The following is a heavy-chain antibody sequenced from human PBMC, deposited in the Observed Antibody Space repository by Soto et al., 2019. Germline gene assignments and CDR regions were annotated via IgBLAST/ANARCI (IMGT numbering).Heavy chain of an antibody. CDR2: MNPNSGNT. J-gene: IGHJ6*02. CDR1: GYTFTSYD. Sequence: QVQLVQSGAEVRKPGASVKVSCKAFGYTFTSYDINWVRQATGQGLEWMGWMNPNSGNTGYAQKFQGRVTMTRNTSISTAYMELSSLTSEDTAVYYCARLGPPPTRSGMDVWGQGTSVTVSS. D-gene: IGHD2-15*01. V-gene: IGHV1-8*01. CDR3: ARLGPPPTRSGMDV.